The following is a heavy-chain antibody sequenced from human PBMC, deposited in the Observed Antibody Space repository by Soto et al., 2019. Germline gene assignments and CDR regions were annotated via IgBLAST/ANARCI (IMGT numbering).Heavy chain of an antibody. V-gene: IGHV3-30*18. D-gene: IGHD5-18*01. Sequence: GGSLRLSCAASGFTFSSYGMHWVRQAPGKGLEWVAVISYDGSNKYYADSVKGRFTISRDNSKNTLYLQMNSLRAEDTAVYYCAKDLAPRIQLWLNYFDYWGQGTLVTVSS. CDR1: GFTFSSYG. J-gene: IGHJ4*02. CDR3: AKDLAPRIQLWLNYFDY. CDR2: ISYDGSNK.